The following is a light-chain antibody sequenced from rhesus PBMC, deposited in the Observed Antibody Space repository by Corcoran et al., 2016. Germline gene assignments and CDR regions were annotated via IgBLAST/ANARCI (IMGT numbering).Light chain of an antibody. CDR2: CAS. V-gene: IGKV3-42*01. J-gene: IGKJ4*01. CDR1: QIVSSS. Sequence: EMVMTQSPATLSLSPGERATLSCRASQIVSSSLAWYHQKPGQDPKLLIYCASSRATGIPVRFSGNGSGTEFTHTISSLEPEDVGVYYCQQDDSWPLTFGGGTKVELK. CDR3: QQDDSWPLT.